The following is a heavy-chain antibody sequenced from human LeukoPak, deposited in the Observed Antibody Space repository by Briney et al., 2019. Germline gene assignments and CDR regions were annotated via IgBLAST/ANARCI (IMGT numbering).Heavy chain of an antibody. CDR3: AKLGGAHSGSYLSPF. CDR1: GFTFSSYA. D-gene: IGHD1-26*01. Sequence: TGGSLRLSCAASGFTFSSYAMSWVRQAPGKGLEWVSAISGSGGSTYYADSVKGRFTISRDNPKSTLYLQMNSLRAEDTAVYYCAKLGGAHSGSYLSPFWGQGTLVTVSS. J-gene: IGHJ4*02. V-gene: IGHV3-23*01. CDR2: ISGSGGST.